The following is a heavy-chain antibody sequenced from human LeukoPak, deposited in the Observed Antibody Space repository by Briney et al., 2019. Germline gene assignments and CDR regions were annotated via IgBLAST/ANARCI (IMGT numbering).Heavy chain of an antibody. J-gene: IGHJ4*02. CDR2: ISWNSGSI. CDR3: AKDMHCDSSGYYDGGFDY. CDR1: GFTFDDYA. D-gene: IGHD3-22*01. V-gene: IGHV3-9*01. Sequence: GGSLSLSCAASGFTFDDYAMHWVRQAPGKGLEWVSGISWNSGSIGYADSVKGRFTISRDNAKNSLYLQMNSLRAEDTALYYCAKDMHCDSSGYYDGGFDYWGQGTLVTVSS.